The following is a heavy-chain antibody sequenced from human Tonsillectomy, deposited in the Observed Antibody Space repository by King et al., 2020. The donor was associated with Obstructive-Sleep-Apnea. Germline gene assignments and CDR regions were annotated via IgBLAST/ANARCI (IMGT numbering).Heavy chain of an antibody. CDR2: ISRSADTL. CDR3: ARDGGRSYDNDY. Sequence: VQLGESGGGLVQPGGSLRLSCVASGFPFNGYTMMWFRQAPGKGLEWLSYISRSADTLYYADSVKGRFTFSRDNAKNSMFLQLNSLRAEDTAVYYCARDGGRSYDNDYWGQGTLVTVSS. V-gene: IGHV3-48*01. CDR1: GFPFNGYT. D-gene: IGHD1-26*01. J-gene: IGHJ4*02.